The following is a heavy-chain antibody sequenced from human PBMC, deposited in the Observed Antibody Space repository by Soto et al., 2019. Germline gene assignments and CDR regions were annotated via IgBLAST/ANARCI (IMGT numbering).Heavy chain of an antibody. CDR3: TRDTFGDKDC. V-gene: IGHV3-74*01. CDR2: INSVGSST. Sequence: EVQLVESGGGLVQPGGSLRLSCAASGFTLSSYWIHWVRQAPGKGLVWVSRINSVGSSTSYADSVKGRFTISRDNAKNTLYLQMNSLGVEDTAVYYCTRDTFGDKDCWGQGTLVTVSS. D-gene: IGHD2-21*01. CDR1: GFTLSSYW. J-gene: IGHJ4*02.